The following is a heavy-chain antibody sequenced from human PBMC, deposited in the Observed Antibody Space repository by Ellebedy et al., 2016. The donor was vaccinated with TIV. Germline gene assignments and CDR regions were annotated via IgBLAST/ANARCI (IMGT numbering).Heavy chain of an antibody. J-gene: IGHJ4*02. Sequence: ASVKVSCKASGYTFSDYYIEWVRQAPGQGLEWMGMISPSNGNTNYAHKFHGRVTMTRDTSTNTVYVELSSLRPEDTAVYYCAREIPGTCYFDYWGQGALVTVSS. D-gene: IGHD1-14*01. CDR1: GYTFSDYY. CDR3: AREIPGTCYFDY. CDR2: ISPSNGNT. V-gene: IGHV1-46*01.